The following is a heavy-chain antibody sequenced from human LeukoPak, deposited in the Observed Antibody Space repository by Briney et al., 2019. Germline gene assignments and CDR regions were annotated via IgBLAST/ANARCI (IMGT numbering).Heavy chain of an antibody. CDR2: INHSGST. Sequence: SETLSLTCAVYGGSFSGYYWSWIRQPPGKGLEWIGEINHSGSTNYNPSLKSRVTISVDTSKNQFSLKLSSVTAADTAVYYCAKDRRVGAPSFDYWGQGTLVTVSS. V-gene: IGHV4-34*01. CDR1: GGSFSGYY. CDR3: AKDRRVGAPSFDY. D-gene: IGHD1-26*01. J-gene: IGHJ4*02.